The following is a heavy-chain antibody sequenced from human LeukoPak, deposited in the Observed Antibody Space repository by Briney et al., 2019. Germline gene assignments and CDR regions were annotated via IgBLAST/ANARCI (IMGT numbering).Heavy chain of an antibody. V-gene: IGHV3-30-3*01. D-gene: IGHD2-15*01. CDR2: ISYDGSNK. CDR1: GFTFSSYA. Sequence: GRSLRLSCAASGFTFSSYAMHWVRQAPGKGLEWVAVISYDGSNKYYADSVKGRFTISRDNSKNTLYLQMNSLRAEDTAVYYCARDGSARGSCQAYWGQGTLVTVS. J-gene: IGHJ4*02. CDR3: ARDGSARGSCQAY.